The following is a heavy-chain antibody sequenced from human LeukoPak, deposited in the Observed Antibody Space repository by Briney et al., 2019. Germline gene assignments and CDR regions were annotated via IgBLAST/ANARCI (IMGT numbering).Heavy chain of an antibody. Sequence: ASVTVSCKASGYTFTSYYMHWVRQAPGQGLEWMGIINPSGGSTSYAQKFQGRVTMTRDTSTSTVYMELSSLRSEDTAVYYCAREASPQLYDSSGYYGYWSQGTLVTVSS. V-gene: IGHV1-46*01. D-gene: IGHD3-22*01. CDR1: GYTFTSYY. J-gene: IGHJ4*02. CDR3: AREASPQLYDSSGYYGY. CDR2: INPSGGST.